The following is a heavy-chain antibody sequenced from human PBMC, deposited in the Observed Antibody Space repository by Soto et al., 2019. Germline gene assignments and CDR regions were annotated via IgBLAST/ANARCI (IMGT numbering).Heavy chain of an antibody. CDR1: GFSFRAAW. J-gene: IGHJ3*01. V-gene: IGHV3-15*07. CDR2: IKSKAAGGAI. CDR3: TTDGSFGGVVVAFHL. D-gene: IGHD3-10*01. Sequence: EVQMVESGGGLVKPGGSLRLSCAVSGFSFRAAWMNWVRQAPGKGLEWVGRIKSKAAGGAIDYAAPVKGRFTISRDDSKDTLYLQINSLKTEDTAMYYCTTDGSFGGVVVAFHLWGQGTMLSVSS.